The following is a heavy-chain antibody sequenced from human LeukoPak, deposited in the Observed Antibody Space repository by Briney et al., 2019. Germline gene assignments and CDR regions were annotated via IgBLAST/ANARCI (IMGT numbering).Heavy chain of an antibody. CDR1: GFTFSSYG. CDR2: IWYDGSNK. D-gene: IGHD4-17*01. J-gene: IGHJ4*02. V-gene: IGHV3-33*06. CDR3: AKSLRDYFDY. Sequence: PGGSLRLSCAASGFTFSSYGMHWVRQAPGKGLEWVAVIWYDGSNKYYADSVKGRFTISRDNSKNTLYLQMNSLRAEDTAVYYGAKSLRDYFDYWGQGTLVTVSS.